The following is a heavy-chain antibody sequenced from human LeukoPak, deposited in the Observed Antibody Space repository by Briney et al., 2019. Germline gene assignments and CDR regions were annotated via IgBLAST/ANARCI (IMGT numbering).Heavy chain of an antibody. D-gene: IGHD6-19*01. Sequence: ASVKISCKASGYTFTGYYMHWVRQAPGQGREWMGWINPNSGGTNYAQKFQGRVTMTRDTSISTAYMELSRLRSDDTAVYYCARVAVAAPMTDFDYWGQGTLVTVSS. V-gene: IGHV1-2*02. J-gene: IGHJ4*02. CDR1: GYTFTGYY. CDR3: ARVAVAAPMTDFDY. CDR2: INPNSGGT.